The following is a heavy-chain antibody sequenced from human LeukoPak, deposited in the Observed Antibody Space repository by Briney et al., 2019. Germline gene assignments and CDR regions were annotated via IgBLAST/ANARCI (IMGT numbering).Heavy chain of an antibody. J-gene: IGHJ4*02. D-gene: IGHD3-9*01. CDR2: ISAYNGNT. V-gene: IGHV1-18*01. CDR1: GYTFTSYG. Sequence: ASVKVSCKASGYTFTSYGISWVRQAPGQGLEWMGWISAYNGNTNYAQKLQGRVTMTTDTSTSTAYMELRSLRSDDTAVYYCARDSDSGDFDWSIPFDYWGQGTPVTVSS. CDR3: ARDSDSGDFDWSIPFDY.